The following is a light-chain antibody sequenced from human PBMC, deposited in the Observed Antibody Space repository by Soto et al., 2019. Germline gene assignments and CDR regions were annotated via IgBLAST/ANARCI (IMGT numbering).Light chain of an antibody. CDR1: QSISDT. Sequence: EIVLTQSPATLSVSPGGRATLSCRASQSISDTLAWYQQKPGQAPRLLIYGASTRATGIPARFSGSGSGTEFTLTISSLQSEDFGVYYCQQYNNWWTFGQGTKVDIK. V-gene: IGKV3-15*01. CDR3: QQYNNWWT. J-gene: IGKJ1*01. CDR2: GAS.